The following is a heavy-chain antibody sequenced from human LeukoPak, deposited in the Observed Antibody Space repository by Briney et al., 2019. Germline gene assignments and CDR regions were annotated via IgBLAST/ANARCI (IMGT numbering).Heavy chain of an antibody. CDR2: IYYSGST. J-gene: IGHJ4*02. CDR1: GGSISSSSYY. CDR3: ARPYSSGWTHLLGFDY. Sequence: SETLSLTCTVPGGSISSSSYYWGWIRQPPGKGLEWIGSIYYSGSTYYNPSLKSRVTISVDTSKNQFSLKLSSVTAADTAVYYCARPYSSGWTHLLGFDYWGQGTLVTVSS. V-gene: IGHV4-39*01. D-gene: IGHD6-19*01.